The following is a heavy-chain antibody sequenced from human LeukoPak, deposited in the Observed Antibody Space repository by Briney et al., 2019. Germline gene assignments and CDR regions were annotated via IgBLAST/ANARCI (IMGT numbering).Heavy chain of an antibody. Sequence: GASVKVSCKASGGTFSSYGISWVRQAPGQGLEWMGWISAYNGNTNYAQKLQGRVTMTTDTSTSTAYMELRSLRSDDTAVYYCARLHVLRYFDWLQRSGYFDYWGQGTLVTVPS. CDR3: ARLHVLRYFDWLQRSGYFDY. J-gene: IGHJ4*02. V-gene: IGHV1-18*01. D-gene: IGHD3-9*01. CDR2: ISAYNGNT. CDR1: GGTFSSYG.